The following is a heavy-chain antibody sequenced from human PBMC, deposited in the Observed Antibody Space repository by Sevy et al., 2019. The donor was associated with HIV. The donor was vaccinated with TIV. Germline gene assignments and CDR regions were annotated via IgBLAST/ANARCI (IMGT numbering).Heavy chain of an antibody. D-gene: IGHD6-13*01. J-gene: IGHJ4*02. V-gene: IGHV1-3*01. Sequence: ASVKVSGKASGYLFISFVMHWVRQAPGQGLEWVGWINVGNGNTKYSQKFQDRVTITRDASTSTTYMELTSLTSEDTAIYYCTREAKQQLSQYFFDFWGQGTLVTVSS. CDR3: TREAKQQLSQYFFDF. CDR1: GYLFISFV. CDR2: INVGNGNT.